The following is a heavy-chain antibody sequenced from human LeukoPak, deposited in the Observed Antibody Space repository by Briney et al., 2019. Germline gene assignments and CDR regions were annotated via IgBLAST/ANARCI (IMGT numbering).Heavy chain of an antibody. CDR2: ISYDGGNK. CDR1: GFTFSSYA. V-gene: IGHV3-30*01. D-gene: IGHD3-22*01. J-gene: IGHJ4*02. CDR3: ARDRRDSSGYYLYYFDY. Sequence: GGSLRLSCAASGFTFSSYAMHWVRQAPGKGLEWVAVISYDGGNKYYADSVKGRFTISRDNSKNTLYLQMNSLRAEDTAVYYCARDRRDSSGYYLYYFDYWGQGTLVTVSS.